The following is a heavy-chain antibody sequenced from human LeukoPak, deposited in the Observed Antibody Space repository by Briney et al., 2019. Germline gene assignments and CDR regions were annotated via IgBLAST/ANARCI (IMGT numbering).Heavy chain of an antibody. CDR3: ARGTEVATTKGAPRLTY. J-gene: IGHJ4*02. Sequence: ASVKVSCKTSGYTFTGNYIHWVRQAPGQGLEWMGWINPNSGGTNYAQKFQGRVTMTRDTSISTAYMELASLTSDDTAVYCCARGTEVATTKGAPRLTYWGQGTLVTVSS. CDR2: INPNSGGT. D-gene: IGHD5-24*01. V-gene: IGHV1-2*02. CDR1: GYTFTGNY.